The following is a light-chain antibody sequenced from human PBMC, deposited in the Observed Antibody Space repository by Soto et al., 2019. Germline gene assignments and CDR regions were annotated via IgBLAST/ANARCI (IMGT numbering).Light chain of an antibody. CDR2: DVR. Sequence: QPVLTQPASVSGSPGQSITISCTGTSSDVGAYNYVSWYQQHPGKAPKLMIYDVRNRPSGVSNRFSGSKSGNTASLTISGLQAEDEADYYCSSYIVSSTLVVFGGGTKLTVL. V-gene: IGLV2-14*01. J-gene: IGLJ2*01. CDR3: SSYIVSSTLVV. CDR1: SSDVGAYNY.